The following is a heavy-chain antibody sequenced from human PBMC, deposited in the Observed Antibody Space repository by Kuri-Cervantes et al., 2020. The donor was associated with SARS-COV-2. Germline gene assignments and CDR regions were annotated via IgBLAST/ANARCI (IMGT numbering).Heavy chain of an antibody. J-gene: IGHJ6*02. CDR3: AGSSGWYTYYYYGMDV. CDR2: IYYSGST. V-gene: IGHV4-61*01. Sequence: SQTLSLTCAISGDSVSSNSAAWSWIRQPPGKGLEWIGYIYYSGSTNYNPSLKSRVTISVDTSKNQFSLKLSSVTAADTAVYYCAGSSGWYTYYYYGMDVWGQGTTVTVSS. D-gene: IGHD6-19*01. CDR1: GDSVSSNSAA.